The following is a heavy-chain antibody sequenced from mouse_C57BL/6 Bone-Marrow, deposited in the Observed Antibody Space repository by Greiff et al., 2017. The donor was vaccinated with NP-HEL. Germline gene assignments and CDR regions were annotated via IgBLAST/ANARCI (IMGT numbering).Heavy chain of an antibody. J-gene: IGHJ4*01. Sequence: EVKLQESGPGLVKPSQSLSLTCSVTGYSITSGYYWNWIRQFPGNKLEWMGYISYDGSNNYNPSLKNRISITRDTSKNQFFLKLNSVTTEDTATYYCARKPELSDAMDYWGQGTSVTVSS. V-gene: IGHV3-6*01. CDR1: GYSITSGYY. D-gene: IGHD3-3*01. CDR3: ARKPELSDAMDY. CDR2: ISYDGSN.